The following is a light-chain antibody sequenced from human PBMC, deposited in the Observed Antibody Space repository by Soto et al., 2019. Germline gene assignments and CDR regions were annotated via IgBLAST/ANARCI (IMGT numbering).Light chain of an antibody. Sequence: DIQMTQSPSTLSASIGDRATISCRASQTISSWLAWYQQRPGKAPKLLIYDASSLESGVPSRFSGSRSGTEFPLTISRLQPDDFAPYYFHQHSTPPWTFGQGTKVEIK. CDR3: HQHSTPPWT. CDR2: DAS. V-gene: IGKV1-5*01. CDR1: QTISSW. J-gene: IGKJ1*01.